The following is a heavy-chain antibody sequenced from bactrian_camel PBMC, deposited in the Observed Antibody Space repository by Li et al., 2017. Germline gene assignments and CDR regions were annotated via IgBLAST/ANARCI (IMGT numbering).Heavy chain of an antibody. Sequence: GGGLVQPGGSLRLSCAASGFTFSNNWMHWVRQAPGKGLEWVSSIYTGGGSAVYADSVKGRFTISKDNAKITLYLQIDSLKPEDTAVYYCAADAQYGLGTCSDFGYWGQGTQVTVS. D-gene: IGHD5*01. CDR1: GFTFSNNW. CDR3: AADAQYGLGTCSDFGY. J-gene: IGHJ6*01. CDR2: IYTGGGSA. V-gene: IGHV3S19*01.